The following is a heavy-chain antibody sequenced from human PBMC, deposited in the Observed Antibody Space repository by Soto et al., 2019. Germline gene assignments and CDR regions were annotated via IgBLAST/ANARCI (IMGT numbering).Heavy chain of an antibody. CDR3: AKATATGGGAFDL. V-gene: IGHV3-23*01. D-gene: IGHD2-8*02. Sequence: XGSLRLSCAASGFICSSYDMSWVRQAPGKGLEWVSTILVDGRTFYVDSVKGRFTISRDTSQNTVYLQMNSLTAGDTALYYCAKATATGGGAFDLCGQGTMVTVSS. CDR1: GFICSSYD. J-gene: IGHJ3*01. CDR2: ILVDGRT.